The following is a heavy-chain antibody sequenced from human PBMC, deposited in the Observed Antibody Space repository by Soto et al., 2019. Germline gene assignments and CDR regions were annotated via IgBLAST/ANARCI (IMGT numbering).Heavy chain of an antibody. Sequence: PSETLSLTCTVSGGSIGSYYWSWIRQPPGKGLEWIGYIYYSGSTNYNPSLKSRVTISVDTSKNQFSLKLSSVTAADTAVYYCARQILGYFDYRGQGTLVTVSS. J-gene: IGHJ4*02. D-gene: IGHD7-27*01. CDR3: ARQILGYFDY. CDR1: GGSIGSYY. CDR2: IYYSGST. V-gene: IGHV4-59*08.